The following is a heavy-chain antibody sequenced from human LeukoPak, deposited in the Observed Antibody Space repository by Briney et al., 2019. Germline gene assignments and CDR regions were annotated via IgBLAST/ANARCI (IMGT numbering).Heavy chain of an antibody. Sequence: SETLSLTCTVSGGSISSSNYYWGWIRQPPGKGLEWIGSLYYSGSTYYNPSLKSRLTISVDTSKNQFSLKLSSVTAADTAVYYCAREFCSSTSCSSNWFDPWGQGTLVTVSS. CDR1: GGSISSSNYY. CDR3: AREFCSSTSCSSNWFDP. D-gene: IGHD2-2*01. CDR2: LYYSGST. J-gene: IGHJ5*02. V-gene: IGHV4-39*07.